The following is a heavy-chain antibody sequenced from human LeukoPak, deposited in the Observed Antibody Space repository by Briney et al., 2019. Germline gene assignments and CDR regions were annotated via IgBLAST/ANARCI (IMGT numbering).Heavy chain of an antibody. D-gene: IGHD6-6*01. CDR3: ARGGIAARRTVKGIDYYMDV. J-gene: IGHJ6*03. CDR1: GGSITSTSNY. V-gene: IGHV4-39*07. CDR2: IYYSGST. Sequence: TSETLSLTCTVSGGSITSTSNYWGWIRQPPGTGLEWIANIYYSGSTYYSPSFKSRVTISVDTSKNQFSLKLSSVTAADTAVYYCARGGIAARRTVKGIDYYMDVWGKGTTVTVSS.